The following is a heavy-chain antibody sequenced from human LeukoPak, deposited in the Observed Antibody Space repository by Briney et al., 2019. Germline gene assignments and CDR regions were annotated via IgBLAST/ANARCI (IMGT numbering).Heavy chain of an antibody. CDR3: ARGYTLGWFDP. V-gene: IGHV4-39*07. Sequence: SETLSLTCTVSGGSISSNSCYWGWIRQPPGKGLEWIGSIYYSGSTYYNPSLKSRVTISVDTSKNQFSLKLSSVTAADTAVYYCARGYTLGWFDPWGQGTLVTVSS. J-gene: IGHJ5*02. D-gene: IGHD1-14*01. CDR1: GGSISSNSCY. CDR2: IYYSGST.